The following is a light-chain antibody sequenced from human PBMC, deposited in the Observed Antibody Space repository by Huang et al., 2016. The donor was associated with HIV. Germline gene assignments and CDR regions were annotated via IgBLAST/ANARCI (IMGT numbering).Light chain of an antibody. CDR2: GAS. CDR3: QQLSTSLT. J-gene: IGKJ4*01. Sequence: IQLTQSLSSLSASVGDRVTITCRASQDIRSYLAWYQQKPGKAPKLLIYGASTLQSGVPSRFSGSGSGTEYSLTISSLQPEDFATYYCQQLSTSLTFGGGTKVEMK. CDR1: QDIRSY. V-gene: IGKV1-9*01.